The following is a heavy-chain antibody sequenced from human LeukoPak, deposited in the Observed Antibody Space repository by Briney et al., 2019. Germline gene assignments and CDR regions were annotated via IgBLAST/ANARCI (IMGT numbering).Heavy chain of an antibody. J-gene: IGHJ4*02. CDR3: ARERPGDGYNYGGGYFDY. CDR1: GGSISSYY. D-gene: IGHD5-24*01. Sequence: SETLSLTXTVSGGSISSYYWSWIRQPPGKGLEWIGYIYYSGSTNYNPSLKSRVTISVDTSKNQFSLKLSSVTAADTAVYYCARERPGDGYNYGGGYFDYWGQGTLVTVSS. V-gene: IGHV4-59*01. CDR2: IYYSGST.